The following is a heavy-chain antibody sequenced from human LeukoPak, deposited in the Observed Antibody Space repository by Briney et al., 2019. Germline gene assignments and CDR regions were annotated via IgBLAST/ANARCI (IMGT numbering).Heavy chain of an antibody. J-gene: IGHJ3*02. CDR2: IYYSGST. D-gene: IGHD6-19*01. CDR1: GGSISSYY. CDR3: ASHIAVAGHDAFDI. Sequence: SETLSLTCTVSGGSISSYYWSWIRQPPGKGLEWIGYIYYSGSTNYNPSLKSRVTISVDTSKNQFSLKLSSVTAADTAVYYCASHIAVAGHDAFDIWGQGTMVTVSS. V-gene: IGHV4-59*01.